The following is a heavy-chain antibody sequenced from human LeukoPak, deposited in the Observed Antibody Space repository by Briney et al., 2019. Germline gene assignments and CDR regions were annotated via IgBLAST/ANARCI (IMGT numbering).Heavy chain of an antibody. D-gene: IGHD3-22*01. Sequence: PSETLSLTCTVSGGSISSSSYYWGWIRQPPGKGLEWIGYIYYSGGTNYNPSLKSRVTISVGMSKNQFSLKLSSVTAADTAVYYCARDLRGYYDSSGYYNPNWFDPWGQGTLVTVSS. V-gene: IGHV4-61*05. CDR2: IYYSGGT. J-gene: IGHJ5*02. CDR3: ARDLRGYYDSSGYYNPNWFDP. CDR1: GGSISSSSYY.